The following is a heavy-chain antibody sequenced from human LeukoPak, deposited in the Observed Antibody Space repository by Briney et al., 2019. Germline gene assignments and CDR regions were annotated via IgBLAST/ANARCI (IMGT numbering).Heavy chain of an antibody. CDR2: ISASGFST. CDR3: AKHQDHGAFDI. D-gene: IGHD1-14*01. J-gene: IGHJ3*02. V-gene: IGHV3-23*01. CDR1: GLPFTTSA. Sequence: GGSLRLFCAASGLPFTTSAMTWVRQAPGKGLEWVSAISASGFSTFYADSVEGRFPISRDNHKSTLYLQLNSLRAEDTAVYYCAKHQDHGAFDIWGQGTMVTVSS.